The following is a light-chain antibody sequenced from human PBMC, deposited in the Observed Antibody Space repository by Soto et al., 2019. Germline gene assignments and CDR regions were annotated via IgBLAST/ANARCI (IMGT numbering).Light chain of an antibody. CDR3: QQSNSYPPGT. V-gene: IGKV1-9*01. Sequence: DIQLTQSPSLLSASVGDRVTITCRASQGISSYLAWYKQKPGKAHKLLIYAASTLQSGVPSRFSGSGSGTEFTLTISSLQPENFATYYCQQSNSYPPGTFGQGTKVEIK. CDR1: QGISSY. J-gene: IGKJ2*01. CDR2: AAS.